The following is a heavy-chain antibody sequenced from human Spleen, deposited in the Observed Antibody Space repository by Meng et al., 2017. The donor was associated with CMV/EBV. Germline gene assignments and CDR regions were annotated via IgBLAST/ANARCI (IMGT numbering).Heavy chain of an antibody. J-gene: IGHJ4*02. V-gene: IGHV1-18*04. CDR1: YIFSTYG. Sequence: YIFSTYGFSWVRQAPGQALEWMGWISAYTGDTNYAQNFRGRVTMTTDASTSTAYMELRSLSSDDTAVYYCARGGAPPTYMEWIPAFDYWGQGILVTVSS. CDR3: ARGGAPPTYMEWIPAFDY. CDR2: ISAYTGDT. D-gene: IGHD3-3*01.